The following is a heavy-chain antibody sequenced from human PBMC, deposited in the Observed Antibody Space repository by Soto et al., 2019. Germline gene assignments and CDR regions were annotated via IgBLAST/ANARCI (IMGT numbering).Heavy chain of an antibody. J-gene: IGHJ4*02. CDR3: VRERGLTASTLFGY. V-gene: IGHV1-18*01. D-gene: IGHD3-10*02. CDR1: GYTFNSYG. Sequence: QVQLVQSGAEVKKPGASVKVSCKASGYTFNSYGINWVRQAPGQGLEWLGRVSTYNGNTNYAQKVQGRVTMTTDTSTSTVYMELRNLTSDDTAVYFCVRERGLTASTLFGYWGQGTLVTVSS. CDR2: VSTYNGNT.